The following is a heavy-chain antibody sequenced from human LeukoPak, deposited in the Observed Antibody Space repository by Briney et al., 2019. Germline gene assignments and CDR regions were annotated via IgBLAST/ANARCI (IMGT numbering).Heavy chain of an antibody. Sequence: PSETLSLTCTVSGGSISSYYWSWIRQPPGKGLEWIGYIYYSGSTNYNPSLKSRVTISVDTSKNQFSLKLSSVTAADTAVYYCARDIVATPGVFDPWGQGTLVTVSS. CDR2: IYYSGST. CDR1: GGSISSYY. D-gene: IGHD5-12*01. V-gene: IGHV4-59*12. CDR3: ARDIVATPGVFDP. J-gene: IGHJ5*02.